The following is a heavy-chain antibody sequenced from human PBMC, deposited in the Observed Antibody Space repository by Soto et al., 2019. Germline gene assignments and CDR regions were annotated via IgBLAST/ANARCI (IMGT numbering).Heavy chain of an antibody. Sequence: GGSLRLSCAASGFTFSSYGMHWVRQAPGKGLEWVAVISYDGSNKYYADSVKGRFTISRDNSKNTLYLQMNSLRAEDTAVYYCAKSETRYFDSYYFDYWGQGTLVTVSS. V-gene: IGHV3-30*18. D-gene: IGHD3-9*01. CDR3: AKSETRYFDSYYFDY. CDR2: ISYDGSNK. J-gene: IGHJ4*02. CDR1: GFTFSSYG.